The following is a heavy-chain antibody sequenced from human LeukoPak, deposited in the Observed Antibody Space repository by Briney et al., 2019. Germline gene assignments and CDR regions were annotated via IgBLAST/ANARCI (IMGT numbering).Heavy chain of an antibody. CDR2: IYYSGST. CDR3: KVNGRPTAAHFDY. Sequence: SETLSLTCTVPGGSISSSSYYWGWIRQPPGKGLEWIGSIYYSGSTYYNPSLKSRVTISVDTSKNQFSLKLSSVTAADTAVYYCKVNGRPTAAHFDYWGQGTLVTVSS. J-gene: IGHJ4*02. V-gene: IGHV4-39*07. CDR1: GGSISSSSYY. D-gene: IGHD2-2*01.